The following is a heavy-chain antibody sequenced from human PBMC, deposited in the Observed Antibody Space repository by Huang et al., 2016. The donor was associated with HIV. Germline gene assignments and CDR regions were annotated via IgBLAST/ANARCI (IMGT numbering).Heavy chain of an antibody. CDR3: ALTLGYFYAMDV. D-gene: IGHD2-2*01. CDR1: GGTFSSNA. Sequence: QVQLVQSGAEVKKPGSSVKVSCKASGGTFSSNAISWVRQAPGQGLEWMGGIIAMYATTNYEQKFQGRVTIIAHESTSTAYMELSSLTSEDTAVYYCALTLGYFYAMDVWGQGITVTVSS. J-gene: IGHJ6*02. CDR2: IIAMYATT. V-gene: IGHV1-69*01.